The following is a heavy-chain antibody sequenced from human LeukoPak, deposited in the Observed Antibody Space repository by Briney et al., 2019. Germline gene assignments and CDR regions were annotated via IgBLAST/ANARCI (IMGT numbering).Heavy chain of an antibody. CDR1: GGSISSYY. J-gene: IGHJ4*02. Sequence: SETLSLTCTVSGGSISSYYWSWIRQPPGKGLEWIGYIYYSGSTNYNPSLKSRVTISVDTSKNQFSLKLSSVTAADTAVYYCARLRYNRNPISIYFDYWGQGTLVTVSS. CDR2: IYYSGST. D-gene: IGHD1-20*01. CDR3: ARLRYNRNPISIYFDY. V-gene: IGHV4-59*08.